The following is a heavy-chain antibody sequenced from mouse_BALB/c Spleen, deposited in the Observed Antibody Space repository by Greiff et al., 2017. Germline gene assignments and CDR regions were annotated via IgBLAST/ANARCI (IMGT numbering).Heavy chain of an antibody. Sequence: VQLQQSGAELVRPGASVTLSCKASGYTFTDYEMHWVKQTPVHGLEWIGAIDPETGGTAYNQKFKGKATLTADKSSSTAYMELRSLTSEDSAVYYCTLYGYDGWFADWGQGTLVTVSA. CDR1: GYTFTDYE. D-gene: IGHD2-2*01. J-gene: IGHJ3*01. V-gene: IGHV1-15*01. CDR3: TLYGYDGWFAD. CDR2: IDPETGGT.